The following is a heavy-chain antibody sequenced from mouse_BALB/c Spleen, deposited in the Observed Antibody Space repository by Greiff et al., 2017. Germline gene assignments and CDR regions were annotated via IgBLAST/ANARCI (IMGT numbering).Heavy chain of an antibody. Sequence: EVHLVESGPSLVKPSQTLSLTCSVTGDSITSGYWNWIRKFPGNKLEYMGYISYSGSTYYNPSLKSRISITRDTSKNQYYLQLNSVTTEDTATYYCARNYYGSSYRAWFAYWGQGTLVTVSA. CDR3: ARNYYGSSYRAWFAY. J-gene: IGHJ3*01. D-gene: IGHD1-1*01. CDR1: GDSITSGY. V-gene: IGHV3-8*02. CDR2: ISYSGST.